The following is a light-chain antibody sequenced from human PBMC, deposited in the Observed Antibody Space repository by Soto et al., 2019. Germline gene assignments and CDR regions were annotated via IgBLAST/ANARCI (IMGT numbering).Light chain of an antibody. CDR2: GNS. J-gene: IGLJ1*01. CDR3: QSYDSSLSGSYV. CDR1: SSNIGAGYD. Sequence: QSALTQPPSGSGAPGQRVTISCTGSSSNIGAGYDVHWYRQLPGTAPKLLIYGNSNRPSGVPDRFSGSKSGTSASLAITGLQAEDEADYYCQSYDSSLSGSYVFGTGTKVTVL. V-gene: IGLV1-40*01.